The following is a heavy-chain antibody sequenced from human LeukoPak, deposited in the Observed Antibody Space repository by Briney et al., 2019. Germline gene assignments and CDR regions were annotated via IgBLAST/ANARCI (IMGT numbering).Heavy chain of an antibody. CDR3: ARDQGYDSRGYYYPYHFDC. D-gene: IGHD3-22*01. V-gene: IGHV3-48*03. J-gene: IGHJ4*02. CDR1: GFTFSSYE. Sequence: PGGSLRLSCAASGFTFSSYEMNWVRQAPGKGLEWVSYISSSGSTIYYADSLKGRFTISRDNAKNSLYLQMNSLRAEDAAVYYCARDQGYDSRGYYYPYHFDCWGQGTLVTVSS. CDR2: ISSSGSTI.